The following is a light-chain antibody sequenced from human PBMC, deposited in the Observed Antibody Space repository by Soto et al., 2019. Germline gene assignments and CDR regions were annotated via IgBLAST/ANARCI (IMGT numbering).Light chain of an antibody. Sequence: EVALTHSRFTLSFSPVEIATLSCMASQSVRISYLGWYQQKPGQAPRLLIFGTSNRAAGIPDRFSGSGSGTDFSLTISRLEAEDFAVYYCQQYDDSQRTFCQGTKVDIK. V-gene: IGKV3-20*01. J-gene: IGKJ1*01. CDR3: QQYDDSQRT. CDR1: QSVRISY. CDR2: GTS.